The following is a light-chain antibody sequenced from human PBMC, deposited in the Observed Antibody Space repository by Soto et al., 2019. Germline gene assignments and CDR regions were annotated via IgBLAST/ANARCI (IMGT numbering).Light chain of an antibody. CDR3: QQYNTYWET. CDR2: DAS. Sequence: DIQMTQSPSSLSASVGDRVTITCRASQSISSYLNWYQQKPGKAPKLLIYDASSLESGVPSRFSGSRSGTEFTLTISSLQPDDFATYYCQQYNTYWETFGQGTKGDIK. CDR1: QSISSY. J-gene: IGKJ1*01. V-gene: IGKV1-5*01.